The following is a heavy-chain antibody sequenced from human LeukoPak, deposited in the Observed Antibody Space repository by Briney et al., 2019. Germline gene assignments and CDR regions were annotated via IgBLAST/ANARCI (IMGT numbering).Heavy chain of an antibody. Sequence: GASVKVSCKASGGTFSSYAISWVRQAPGQGLGWMGGIIPIFGTANYAQKFQGRVTITADESTSTAYMELSSLRSEDTAVYYCAGYCSSTCCYLNYYYYGMDVWGQGTTVTVSS. CDR3: AGYCSSTCCYLNYYYYGMDV. D-gene: IGHD2-2*01. CDR1: GGTFSSYA. J-gene: IGHJ6*02. CDR2: IIPIFGTA. V-gene: IGHV1-69*13.